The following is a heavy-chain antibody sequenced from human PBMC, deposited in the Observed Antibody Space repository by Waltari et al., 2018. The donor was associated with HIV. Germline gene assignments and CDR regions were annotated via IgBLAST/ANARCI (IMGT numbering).Heavy chain of an antibody. CDR2: VYHVGKT. J-gene: IGHJ4*02. Sequence: KQWGAGLLKPADTLSLTCAVYGGSFSGYFWTWIRQSPGKGLEWIGEVYHVGKTHNNPALKGRITLSSEKSKNQCSLKLTSVTAADTAIYFCARAGRRHGDHWEYYLDFWGRGTQVIVSP. CDR3: ARAGRRHGDHWEYYLDF. V-gene: IGHV4-34*02. D-gene: IGHD4-17*01. CDR1: GGSFSGYF.